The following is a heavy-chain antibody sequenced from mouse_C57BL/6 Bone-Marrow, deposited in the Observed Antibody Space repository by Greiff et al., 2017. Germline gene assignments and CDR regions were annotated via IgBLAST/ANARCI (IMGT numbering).Heavy chain of an antibody. Sequence: QVQLQQSGPGLVQPSQSLSITCTVSGFSLTSYGVHWVRQSPGKGLEWLGVIWSGGSTDYNAAFISRLSISKDNSKSQVFFKMNSLQADDTAIYYCARRDYSNYGDAMDYWGQGTSVTVSS. CDR2: IWSGGST. CDR3: ARRDYSNYGDAMDY. J-gene: IGHJ4*01. V-gene: IGHV2-2*01. CDR1: GFSLTSYG. D-gene: IGHD2-5*01.